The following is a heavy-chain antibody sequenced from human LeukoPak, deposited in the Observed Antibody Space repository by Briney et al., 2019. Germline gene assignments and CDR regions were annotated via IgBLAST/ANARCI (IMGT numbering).Heavy chain of an antibody. CDR2: IHNSGTS. V-gene: IGHV4-59*02. Sequence: GSLRLSCAASGFTVSSNYMSWVRQAPGKGLEWIGYIHNSGTSTYNLSLKSRVTISADTSKNQFSLKLNSMTTADTAVYYCTRGAGWLIDYWGQGILVTVSS. CDR3: TRGAGWLIDY. CDR1: GFTVSSNY. D-gene: IGHD3-16*01. J-gene: IGHJ4*02.